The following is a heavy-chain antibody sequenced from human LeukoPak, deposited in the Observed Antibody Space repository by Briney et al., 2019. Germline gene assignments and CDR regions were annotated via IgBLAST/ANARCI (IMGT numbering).Heavy chain of an antibody. Sequence: GRSLRLSCAASGFTLSSYGMHWVRQAPGKGLEWVAVISYDGSNTYYADSVKGRFTISRDNSENTLFLQMNSLRTEDTAVYYCAKKAPWADWSVVYWGQGTLVTVSS. D-gene: IGHD3-3*01. CDR2: ISYDGSNT. J-gene: IGHJ4*02. CDR1: GFTLSSYG. CDR3: AKKAPWADWSVVY. V-gene: IGHV3-30*18.